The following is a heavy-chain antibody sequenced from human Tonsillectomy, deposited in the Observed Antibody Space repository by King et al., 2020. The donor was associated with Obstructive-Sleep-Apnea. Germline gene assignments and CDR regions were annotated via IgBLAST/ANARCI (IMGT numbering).Heavy chain of an antibody. Sequence: VQLVESGGGVVQPGRSLRLSCAASGFTFSSYGMHWVRQAPGKGLEWVAVISYDGSNKYYADSVKGRFTISRDNSKNTLYLQMNSLRAEDTAVYYCAKLHYYDSSGYYIEYFSTGARAPWSPSPQ. CDR2: ISYDGSNK. J-gene: IGHJ1*01. V-gene: IGHV3-30*18. CDR3: AKLHYYDSSGYYIEYFST. CDR1: GFTFSSYG. D-gene: IGHD3-22*01.